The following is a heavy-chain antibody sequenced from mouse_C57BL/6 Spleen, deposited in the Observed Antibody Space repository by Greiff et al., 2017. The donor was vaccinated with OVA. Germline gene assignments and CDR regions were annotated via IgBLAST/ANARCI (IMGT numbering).Heavy chain of an antibody. CDR1: GYSITSGYY. CDR2: ISYDGSN. Sequence: EVKLMESGPGLVKPSQSLSLTCSVTGYSITSGYYWNWIRQFPGNKLEWMGYISYDGSNNYNPSLKNRISITRDTSKNQFFLKLNSVTTEDTATYYCARHYYDTGGMDYWGQGTSVTVSS. V-gene: IGHV3-6*01. D-gene: IGHD2-4*01. J-gene: IGHJ4*01. CDR3: ARHYYDTGGMDY.